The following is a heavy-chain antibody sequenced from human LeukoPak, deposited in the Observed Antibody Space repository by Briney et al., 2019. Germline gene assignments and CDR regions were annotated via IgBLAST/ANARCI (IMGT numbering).Heavy chain of an antibody. CDR2: INHSGST. D-gene: IGHD6-13*01. Sequence: PSETLSLTCTVSGGSISTYYWSWIRQPPGKGLEWIGEINHSGSTNYNPSLKSRVTISVDTSKNQFSLKLSSVTAADTAVYYCARGGSSSQFGYWGQGTLVTVSS. V-gene: IGHV4-34*01. J-gene: IGHJ4*02. CDR3: ARGGSSSQFGY. CDR1: GGSISTYY.